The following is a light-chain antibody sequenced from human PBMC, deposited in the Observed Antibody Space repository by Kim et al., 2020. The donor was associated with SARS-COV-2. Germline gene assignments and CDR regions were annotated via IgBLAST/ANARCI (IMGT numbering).Light chain of an antibody. CDR1: QSISSY. V-gene: IGKV1-39*01. J-gene: IGKJ1*01. CDR2: ASS. CDR3: QQSYSTPRT. Sequence: ASVGDRVTITCRASQSISSYLNWYQQKPGKAPKLLISASSSLQSGVPSRFSGSGSGTDFTLTISSLQPEDFATYYCQQSYSTPRTFGQGTKVDIK.